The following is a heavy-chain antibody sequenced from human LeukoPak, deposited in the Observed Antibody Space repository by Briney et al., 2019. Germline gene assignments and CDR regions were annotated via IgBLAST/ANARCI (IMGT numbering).Heavy chain of an antibody. D-gene: IGHD2-15*01. J-gene: IGHJ4*02. CDR1: GFSFSSYA. V-gene: IGHV3-23*01. CDR2: ISSSGDST. CDR3: ARQLGYCSGGSCYFDF. Sequence: GGSLRLSCAASGFSFSSYALHWVRQVPGEGLEWVSAISSSGDSTYSADSVKGRFTISRDSSSNTLYLQLNSLGVEDTAVYYCARQLGYCSGGSCYFDFWGQGTLVAVAS.